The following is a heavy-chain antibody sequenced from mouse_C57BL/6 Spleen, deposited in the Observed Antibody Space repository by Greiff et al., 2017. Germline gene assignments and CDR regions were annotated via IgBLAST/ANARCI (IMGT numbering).Heavy chain of an antibody. CDR1: GYTFTSYG. Sequence: VKLMESGAELARPGASVKLSCKASGYTFTSYGISWVKQRTGQGLEWIGEIYPRSGNTYYNEKFKGKATLTADKSSSTAYMELRSLTSEDSAVYFCARRGHYWGQGTTLTVSS. CDR2: IYPRSGNT. CDR3: ARRGHY. J-gene: IGHJ2*01. V-gene: IGHV1-81*01.